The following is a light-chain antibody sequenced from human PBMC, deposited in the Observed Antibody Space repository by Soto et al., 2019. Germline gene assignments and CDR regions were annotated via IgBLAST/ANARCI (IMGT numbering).Light chain of an antibody. Sequence: QSVLTQPPSVSGAPGQRVTISCTGSSSNIGAGYDVHWYQQLPGTAPKLLIYGNSNRPSGVPDRFSGSNSGTSASLAITGFQAEDEADYSCQSYDSSLGGSDVFGTGTKVTVL. CDR1: SSNIGAGYD. CDR2: GNS. CDR3: QSYDSSLGGSDV. V-gene: IGLV1-40*01. J-gene: IGLJ1*01.